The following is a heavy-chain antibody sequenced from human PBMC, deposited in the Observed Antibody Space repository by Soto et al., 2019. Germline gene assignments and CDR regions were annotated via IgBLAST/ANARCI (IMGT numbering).Heavy chain of an antibody. CDR2: IYYSGST. CDR3: AGRSGQRDYYYGRDV. J-gene: IGHJ6*02. D-gene: IGHD3-10*01. V-gene: IGHV4-59*01. CDR1: GGSISSYY. Sequence: SETLSLTCTVSGGSISSYYWSWIRQPPGKGLEWIGYIYYSGSTNYNPSLKSRVTISVDTSKNQFSLKLSSVTAADTAVYYCAGRSGQRDYYYGRDVWGQGTTVAVSS.